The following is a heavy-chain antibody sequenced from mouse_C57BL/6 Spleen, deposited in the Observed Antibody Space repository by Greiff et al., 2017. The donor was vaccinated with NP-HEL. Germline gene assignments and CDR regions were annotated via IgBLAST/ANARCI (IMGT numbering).Heavy chain of an antibody. CDR2: INPNYGTT. D-gene: IGHD2-4*01. CDR1: GYSFTDYN. J-gene: IGHJ3*01. CDR3: APLYDYDGGPWFAY. V-gene: IGHV1-39*01. Sequence: EVKLQQSGPELVKPGASVKISCKASGYSFTDYNMNWVKQSNGKSLEWIGVINPNYGTTSYNQKFKGKATLTVDQSSSTAYMQLNSLTSEDSAVYYCAPLYDYDGGPWFAYWGQGTLVTVSA.